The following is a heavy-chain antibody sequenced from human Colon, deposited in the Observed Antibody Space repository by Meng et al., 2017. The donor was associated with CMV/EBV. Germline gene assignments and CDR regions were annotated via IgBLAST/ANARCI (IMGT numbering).Heavy chain of an antibody. Sequence: GESLKISCAASGFTFSSYSMNWVRQAPGKGLEWVSSISSSSSYIYYADSVKGRFTISRDNAKNSLYLQMNSLRAEDTDVYYCARDDRRGYSYGLFDYWGQGTLVTVSS. CDR1: GFTFSSYS. V-gene: IGHV3-21*01. D-gene: IGHD5-18*01. J-gene: IGHJ4*02. CDR3: ARDDRRGYSYGLFDY. CDR2: ISSSSSYI.